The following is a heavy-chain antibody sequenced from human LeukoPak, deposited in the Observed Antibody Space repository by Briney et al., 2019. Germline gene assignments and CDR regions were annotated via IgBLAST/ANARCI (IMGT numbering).Heavy chain of an antibody. Sequence: SVKVSCKASGGTFISYAISWVRQAPGQGLEWMGGIIPIFGTANYAQKFQGRVTITADESTSTAYMELSSLRSEDTAVYYCARDLNYDFWSGYYDWGQGTLVTVSS. D-gene: IGHD3-3*01. CDR2: IIPIFGTA. J-gene: IGHJ4*02. CDR1: GGTFISYA. V-gene: IGHV1-69*01. CDR3: ARDLNYDFWSGYYD.